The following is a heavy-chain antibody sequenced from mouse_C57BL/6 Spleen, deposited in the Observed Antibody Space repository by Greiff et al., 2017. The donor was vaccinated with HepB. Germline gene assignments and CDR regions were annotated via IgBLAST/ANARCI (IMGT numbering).Heavy chain of an antibody. CDR2: IHPNSGST. CDR1: GYTFTSYW. CDR3: ARGILGSYGKNY. Sequence: QVQLQQSGAELVKPGASVKLSCKASGYTFTSYWMHWVKQRPGQGLEWIGMIHPNSGSTNYNEKFKSKATLTVDKSSSTAYMQLSSLTSEDSAVYYCARGILGSYGKNYWGQGTTLTVSS. J-gene: IGHJ2*01. V-gene: IGHV1-64*01. D-gene: IGHD1-1*02.